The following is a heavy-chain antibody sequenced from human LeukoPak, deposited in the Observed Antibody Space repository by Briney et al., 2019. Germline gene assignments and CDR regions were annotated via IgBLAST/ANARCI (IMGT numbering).Heavy chain of an antibody. CDR2: IYYSGST. D-gene: IGHD4-17*01. J-gene: IGHJ3*02. CDR3: ARTDYGDYPKYDAFDI. V-gene: IGHV4-30-4*08. Sequence: SETLSLTCTVSGGSISSGDYYWSWIRQPPGKDQEWIGYIYYSGSTYYNPSLKSRVTISVDTSKNQFSLKLSSVTAADTAVYYCARTDYGDYPKYDAFDIWGQGTMVTVSS. CDR1: GGSISSGDYY.